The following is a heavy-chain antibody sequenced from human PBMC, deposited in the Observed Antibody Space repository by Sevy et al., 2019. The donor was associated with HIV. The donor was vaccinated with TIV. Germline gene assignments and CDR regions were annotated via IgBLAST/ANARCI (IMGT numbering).Heavy chain of an antibody. J-gene: IGHJ4*02. D-gene: IGHD2-21*01. CDR3: AALMYGGESGLDN. CDR2: ITSSGNTT. V-gene: IGHV3-11*01. CDR1: GFIFSDYY. Sequence: GGSLRLSCTASGFIFSDYYMSWIRQAPGKGLEWISYITSSGNTTYNADSVKGRFTISGDNAKKSLYLQMSSLRADDTAVYYCAALMYGGESGLDNWGQGTLVTVSS.